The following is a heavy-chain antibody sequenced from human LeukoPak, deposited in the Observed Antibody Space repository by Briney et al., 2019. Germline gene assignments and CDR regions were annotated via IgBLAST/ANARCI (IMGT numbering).Heavy chain of an antibody. J-gene: IGHJ4*02. V-gene: IGHV3-48*01. D-gene: IGHD6-19*01. Sequence: PGGSLRLSCAASGFTFSTYSITWVRQAPGRGLEWVSYISSRSTVIYYADSLRGRFTISRDNAKNSLYLQVNSLRVEDMALYFCAREAVAGRGFDYWGQGALVTVSS. CDR3: AREAVAGRGFDY. CDR2: ISSRSTVI. CDR1: GFTFSTYS.